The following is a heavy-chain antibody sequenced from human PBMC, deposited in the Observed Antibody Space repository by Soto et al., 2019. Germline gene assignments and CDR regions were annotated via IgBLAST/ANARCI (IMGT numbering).Heavy chain of an antibody. Sequence: PSDTLSLTCAVSGGSISSGGYSWSWIRQPPGKGLEWIGYIYHSGSTYYNPSLKSRVTISVDRSKNQFSLKLSSVTAADTAVYYCASTTGVGFWSGYSYYYGMDVWGQGTTVTVSS. CDR1: GGSISSGGYS. V-gene: IGHV4-30-2*01. CDR2: IYHSGST. J-gene: IGHJ6*02. D-gene: IGHD3-3*01. CDR3: ASTTGVGFWSGYSYYYGMDV.